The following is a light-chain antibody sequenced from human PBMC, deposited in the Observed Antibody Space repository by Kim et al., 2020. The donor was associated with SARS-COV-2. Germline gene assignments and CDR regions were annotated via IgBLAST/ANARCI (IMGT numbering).Light chain of an antibody. Sequence: PSVGDRGTITCRPSHDISTWLAWYQQKPGQAPTLLIYAASALKTGVPSRFSGSGSGTDFTLTISSLQPEDFATYYCQQASTFPWTFGQGTKVDIK. V-gene: IGKV1-12*02. J-gene: IGKJ1*01. CDR3: QQASTFPWT. CDR2: AAS. CDR1: HDISTW.